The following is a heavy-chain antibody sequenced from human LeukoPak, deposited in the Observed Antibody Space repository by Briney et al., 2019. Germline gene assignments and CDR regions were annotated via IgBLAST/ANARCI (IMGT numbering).Heavy chain of an antibody. V-gene: IGHV5-51*01. D-gene: IGHD6-13*01. CDR2: IYPGDSDT. J-gene: IGHJ4*02. CDR3: ARHEGRNWYLSSFDY. Sequence: KRGVSLKISCKGSGYSFTSYWIGWVRQMPGKGLEWMGIIYPGDSDTRYSPSFQGQVTISADKSISTAYLQWSSLKASDTAMYYCARHEGRNWYLSSFDYWGQGTLVTVSS. CDR1: GYSFTSYW.